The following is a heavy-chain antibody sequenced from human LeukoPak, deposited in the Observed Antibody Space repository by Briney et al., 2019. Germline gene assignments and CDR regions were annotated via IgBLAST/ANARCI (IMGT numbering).Heavy chain of an antibody. D-gene: IGHD2-2*01. V-gene: IGHV4-61*01. Sequence: SETLSLTCTVSGGSVSSGSYYWSWIRQPPGKGLEWIGYIYYTGSTNHNPSLKSRITISVDTSKNQFSLKLNSVTAADTAVYYCARARSEYSTTLGYWGQGTLVTVSS. CDR2: IYYTGST. CDR3: ARARSEYSTTLGY. CDR1: GGSVSSGSYY. J-gene: IGHJ4*02.